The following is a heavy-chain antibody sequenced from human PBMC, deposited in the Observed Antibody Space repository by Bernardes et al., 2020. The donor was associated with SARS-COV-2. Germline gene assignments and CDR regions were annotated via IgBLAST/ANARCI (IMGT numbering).Heavy chain of an antibody. CDR1: GFTFSGYA. V-gene: IGHV3-23*01. J-gene: IGHJ4*02. D-gene: IGHD4-17*01. Sequence: GGSLRLSCAASGFTFSGYAMTWVRQAPGKGLEWVSAISGSGSATYYTDSVKGRFTISRDNSKNTLFLQMNSLGAGDTALYFGAREDYERGLWGQGTLLSGSS. CDR2: ISGSGSAT. CDR3: AREDYERGL.